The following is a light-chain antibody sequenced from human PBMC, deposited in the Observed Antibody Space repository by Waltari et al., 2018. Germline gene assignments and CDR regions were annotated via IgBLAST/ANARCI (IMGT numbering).Light chain of an antibody. CDR1: SSDMGGYNY. CDR3: SSYTSSTTWL. J-gene: IGLJ2*01. CDR2: EVN. V-gene: IGLV2-14*01. Sequence: QSALTQPASVSGSPGQSITISCIGTSSDMGGYNYVSWYQQSPGKAPQLLIFEVNNRPSVVSHRFSASKSATAAPLTISGRQAEDDADYYCSSYTSSTTWLFGGGTTLTVL.